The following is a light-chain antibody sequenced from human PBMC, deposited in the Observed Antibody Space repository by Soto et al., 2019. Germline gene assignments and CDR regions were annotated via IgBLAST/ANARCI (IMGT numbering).Light chain of an antibody. Sequence: EIVLTQSPGTLSLSPGQIATLSCRASQSVSSSYLAWYQQKPGQALRLLIYGASSRSTGLSNRFSGSGAGTDFTLTISRLEPEDVAVYYCQQYGSSPRTFGQGTKVEI. CDR2: GAS. CDR3: QQYGSSPRT. V-gene: IGKV3-20*01. J-gene: IGKJ1*01. CDR1: QSVSSSY.